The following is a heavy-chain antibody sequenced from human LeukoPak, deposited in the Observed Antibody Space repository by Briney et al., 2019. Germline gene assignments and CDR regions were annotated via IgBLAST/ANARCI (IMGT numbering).Heavy chain of an antibody. D-gene: IGHD2-8*01. Sequence: GASVKVSCKASGYTFTSYGISWVRQAPGQGLEWMGWISAYNGNTNYAQKLQGRVTMTTDTSTSTAYMELRSLRSDDTAVYYCAADGYCTNGVCSLSDPFDIWGQGTMVTVSS. J-gene: IGHJ3*02. CDR3: AADGYCTNGVCSLSDPFDI. V-gene: IGHV1-18*01. CDR1: GYTFTSYG. CDR2: ISAYNGNT.